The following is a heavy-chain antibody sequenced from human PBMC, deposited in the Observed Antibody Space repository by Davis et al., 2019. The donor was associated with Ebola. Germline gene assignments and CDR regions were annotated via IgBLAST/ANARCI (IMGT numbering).Heavy chain of an antibody. CDR1: GFTFSSYA. J-gene: IGHJ6*03. V-gene: IGHV3-30-3*01. CDR3: ARDGRYYDFWSGYYYYYYYMDV. Sequence: PGGSLRLSCAASGFTFSSYAMHWVRQAPGKGLEWVAVISYDGSNKYYADSVKGRFTISRDNSKNTLYLQMNSLRAEDTAVYYCARDGRYYDFWSGYYYYYYYMDVWGKGTTVTVSS. D-gene: IGHD3-3*01. CDR2: ISYDGSNK.